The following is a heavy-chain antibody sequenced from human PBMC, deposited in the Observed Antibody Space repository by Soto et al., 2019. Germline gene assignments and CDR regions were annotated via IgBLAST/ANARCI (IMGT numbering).Heavy chain of an antibody. CDR1: GFTLRSYE. V-gene: IGHV3-48*03. CDR2: IGISGNNM. Sequence: GGSLRLSCAASGFTLRSYEMNWVRQAPGKGLEWISYIGISGNNMFFADSVQGRFTTSRDDAKNSLYLQMNSLRVEGTAVYYCARDGANSSSWYFDLWGRGTLVTVSS. J-gene: IGHJ2*01. D-gene: IGHD6-13*01. CDR3: ARDGANSSSWYFDL.